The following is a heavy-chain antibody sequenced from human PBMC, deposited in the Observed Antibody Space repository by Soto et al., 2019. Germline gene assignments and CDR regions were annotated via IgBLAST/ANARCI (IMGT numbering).Heavy chain of an antibody. CDR3: AGGTLWFGEFSQFDP. CDR2: INPSGGSR. V-gene: IGHV1-46*04. J-gene: IGHJ5*02. Sequence: QVHLVQSGAEVMKPGASVKVSCRAAGRAFSTTYIHWVRQAPGQGLEWMGIINPSGGSRSYSQTLQGRVTRTGDTSTVDRELSSLTCEDTAVYYWAGGTLWFGEFSQFDPWGQGTLVTVSS. D-gene: IGHD3-10*01. CDR1: GRAFSTTY.